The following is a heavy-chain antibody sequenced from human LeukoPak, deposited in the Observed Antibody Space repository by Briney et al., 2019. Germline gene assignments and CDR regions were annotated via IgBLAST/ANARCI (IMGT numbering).Heavy chain of an antibody. CDR1: GGSISSYY. CDR3: ARVQQQLAYNWFDP. J-gene: IGHJ5*02. Sequence: PSETLSLTCTVSGGSISSYYWSWIRQPPGKGLEWIGYIYYSGSTNYNPSLKSRVTISVDTSKNQFSLKLSSVTAAGTAVYYCARVQQQLAYNWFDPWGQGTLVTVSS. CDR2: IYYSGST. V-gene: IGHV4-59*01. D-gene: IGHD6-13*01.